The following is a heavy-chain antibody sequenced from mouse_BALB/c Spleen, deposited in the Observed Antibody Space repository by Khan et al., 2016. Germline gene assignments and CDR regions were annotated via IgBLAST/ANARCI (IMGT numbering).Heavy chain of an antibody. CDR2: ISYSGST. D-gene: IGHD1-1*01. Sequence: EVQLQESGPSLVKPSQTLSLTCSVTGDSITSGYWNWIRKFPGNKLEYMGYISYSGSTYYNPSLKSRISITRDTSKNQYYLQLTSVTTEDTATYYCARYDGSSYVRAMDYWGQGTSVTVSS. CDR1: GDSITSGY. V-gene: IGHV3-8*02. J-gene: IGHJ4*01. CDR3: ARYDGSSYVRAMDY.